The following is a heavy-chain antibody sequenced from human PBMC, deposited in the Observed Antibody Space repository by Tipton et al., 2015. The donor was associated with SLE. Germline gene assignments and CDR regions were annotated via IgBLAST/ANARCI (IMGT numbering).Heavy chain of an antibody. CDR1: GGSISSSSHY. Sequence: TLSLTCTVSGGSISSSSHYWSWIRQPPGKGLEWIGYIYFTGSTNYNPSLKSRVTISVDMSKNQFSLKLTSVTAADTAVHYCARGGGSPSYWGQGTLVTVSS. J-gene: IGHJ4*02. CDR3: ARGGGSPSY. V-gene: IGHV4-61*01. CDR2: IYFTGST. D-gene: IGHD2-15*01.